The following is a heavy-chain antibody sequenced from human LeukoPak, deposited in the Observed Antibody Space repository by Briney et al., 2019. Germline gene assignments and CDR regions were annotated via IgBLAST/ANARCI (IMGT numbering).Heavy chain of an antibody. CDR3: ARDRTSSSWYSDYYYYYMDV. V-gene: IGHV4-61*02. Sequence: SETLSLTCTVSGGSISSGSYYWSWIRQPAGKGLEWIGRIYTSGSTNYNPPLKSRVTISVDTSKNQFSLKLSSVTAADTAVYYCARDRTSSSWYSDYYYYYMDVWGKGTTVTVSS. D-gene: IGHD6-13*01. CDR2: IYTSGST. J-gene: IGHJ6*03. CDR1: GGSISSGSYY.